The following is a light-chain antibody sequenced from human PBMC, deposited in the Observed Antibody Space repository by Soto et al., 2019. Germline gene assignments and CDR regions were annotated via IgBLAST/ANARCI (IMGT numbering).Light chain of an antibody. J-gene: IGLJ2*01. CDR2: LNSDGTH. V-gene: IGLV4-69*01. CDR3: QTWGTGIQV. Sequence: QPVLTQSPSASASLGASVKLTCTLSSGHSNYAIAWHQQQPEKGPRYLMKLNSDGTHSKGDGIPDRFSGSSSGAERYRSISCLQSEEEADYYCQTWGTGIQVFGGGTKLTVL. CDR1: SGHSNYA.